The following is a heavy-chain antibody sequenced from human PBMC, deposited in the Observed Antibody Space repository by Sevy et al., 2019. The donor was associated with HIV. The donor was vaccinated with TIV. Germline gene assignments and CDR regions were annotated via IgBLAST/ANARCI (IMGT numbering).Heavy chain of an antibody. V-gene: IGHV1-24*01. CDR3: ATTKDYYEDSGSPFDY. D-gene: IGHD3-22*01. CDR1: GYTLTKLS. J-gene: IGHJ4*02. CDR2: FDPEDGET. Sequence: ASVKVSCKVSGYTLTKLSMHWVRQAPGKGLEWMGSFDPEDGETIYQQKLKGRVTMTEDKFTDTAYMELSSLRSEDTAVYYCATTKDYYEDSGSPFDYWGQGTLVTVSS.